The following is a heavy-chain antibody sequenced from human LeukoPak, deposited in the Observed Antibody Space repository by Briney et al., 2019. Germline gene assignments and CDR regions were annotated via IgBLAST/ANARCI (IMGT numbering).Heavy chain of an antibody. CDR2: ISSSGSTI. J-gene: IGHJ4*02. CDR3: ARGSYYDSSGYYDKPIDY. D-gene: IGHD3-22*01. CDR1: GFTSSDYY. Sequence: GGSLRLSCAASGFTSSDYYMSWIRQAPGKGLEWVSYISSSGSTIYYADSVKGRFTISRDNAKNSLYLQMNSLRAEDTAVYYCARGSYYDSSGYYDKPIDYWGQGTLVTVSS. V-gene: IGHV3-11*01.